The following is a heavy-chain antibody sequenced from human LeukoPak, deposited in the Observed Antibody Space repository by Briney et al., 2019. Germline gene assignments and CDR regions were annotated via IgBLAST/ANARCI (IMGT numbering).Heavy chain of an antibody. CDR1: GFTFSSYA. V-gene: IGHV3-23*01. D-gene: IGHD4-17*01. CDR3: AKDRGTTVTPAVYDAFDI. J-gene: IGHJ3*02. CDR2: ISGSGGSI. Sequence: GGSLRLSCVGSGFTFSSYAMSWVRQAPGKGLEWVSVISGSGGSIYYVDSVKGRFTLSRDNSKNTVYLQMNSLRAEDTAVYYCAKDRGTTVTPAVYDAFDIWGQGTMVTVSS.